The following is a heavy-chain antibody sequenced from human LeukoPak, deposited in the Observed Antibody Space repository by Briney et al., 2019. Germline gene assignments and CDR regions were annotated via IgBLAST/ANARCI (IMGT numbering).Heavy chain of an antibody. D-gene: IGHD5-18*01. V-gene: IGHV1-18*01. Sequence: GASVKLSCTASGYTFTSYGISWVRQAPGQGLEWMGWISAYNGNTNYAQKLQGRVTMTTDTSTSTAYMELRSLRSDDTAVYYCARDRRGYSYGYFDYWGQGTLVTVSS. CDR1: GYTFTSYG. CDR3: ARDRRGYSYGYFDY. J-gene: IGHJ4*02. CDR2: ISAYNGNT.